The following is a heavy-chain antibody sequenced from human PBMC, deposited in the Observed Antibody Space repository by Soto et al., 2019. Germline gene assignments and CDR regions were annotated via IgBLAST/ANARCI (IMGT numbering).Heavy chain of an antibody. V-gene: IGHV4-34*01. Sequence: SETLSLTCAVYGGSFSGYYWSWIRQPPGKGLEWIGEINHSGSTNYNPSLKSRVTISVDTSKNQFSLKLSSVTAADTAVYYCARGVEAARPPWFDPWGQGTLVTVSS. CDR1: GGSFSGYY. D-gene: IGHD6-6*01. CDR3: ARGVEAARPPWFDP. J-gene: IGHJ5*02. CDR2: INHSGST.